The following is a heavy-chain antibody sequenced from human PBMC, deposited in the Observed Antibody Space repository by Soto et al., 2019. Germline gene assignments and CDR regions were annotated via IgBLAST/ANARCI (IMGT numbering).Heavy chain of an antibody. Sequence: SETLSLTCTVSGGSISSYYWSWIRQPPGKGLEWIGYIYYSGSTNYNPSLKSRVTISVDTSKNQFSLKLSSVTAADTAVYYCARGTTFGGVIAHNWFDPWGQGTLVTVSS. CDR1: GGSISSYY. D-gene: IGHD3-16*02. CDR2: IYYSGST. CDR3: ARGTTFGGVIAHNWFDP. J-gene: IGHJ5*02. V-gene: IGHV4-59*01.